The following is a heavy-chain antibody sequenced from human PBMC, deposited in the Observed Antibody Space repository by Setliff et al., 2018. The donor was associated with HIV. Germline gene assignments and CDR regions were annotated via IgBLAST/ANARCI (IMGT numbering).Heavy chain of an antibody. J-gene: IGHJ4*02. CDR1: GFTFSSYA. V-gene: IGHV3-23*01. Sequence: GGSLRLSCAASGFTFSSYAMSWVRQAPWKGLEWVSAISGSGGSTYYAASVKGRFTISRENSKNMVYLEMNNLRGEDSAVYYCARDPAMSGWALADWGQGTQGTVSS. CDR2: ISGSGGST. D-gene: IGHD6-19*01. CDR3: ARDPAMSGWALAD.